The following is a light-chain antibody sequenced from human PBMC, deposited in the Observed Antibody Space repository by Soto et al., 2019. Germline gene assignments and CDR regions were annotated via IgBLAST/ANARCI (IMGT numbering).Light chain of an antibody. Sequence: QSVLTQPPSASGTPGQRVTISCSGGNSNIGRNTVDWFQLLPGTAPKLLIYSSDQRPSGVPDRFSGSRSGTSASLAISGLQSEDEADYFCAAWDDSVHVLVFGGGTQLTVL. CDR2: SSD. CDR3: AAWDDSVHVLV. V-gene: IGLV1-44*01. J-gene: IGLJ3*02. CDR1: NSNIGRNT.